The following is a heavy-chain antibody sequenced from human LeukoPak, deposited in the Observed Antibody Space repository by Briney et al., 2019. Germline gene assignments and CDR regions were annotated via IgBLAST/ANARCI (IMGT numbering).Heavy chain of an antibody. CDR2: INQDGRRT. CDR3: GREAPPHDTSDYDF. D-gene: IGHD3-22*01. J-gene: IGHJ4*02. Sequence: PGGSLRLSCGASGFIFSNYWLSGVRQAPGKGLEWVANINQDGRRTIYVEAVKDRFTISRDNAKNSLYVQMNSLRDEDTAIYFCGREAPPHDTSDYDFWGQGTLVTVSS. CDR1: GFIFSNYW. V-gene: IGHV3-7*01.